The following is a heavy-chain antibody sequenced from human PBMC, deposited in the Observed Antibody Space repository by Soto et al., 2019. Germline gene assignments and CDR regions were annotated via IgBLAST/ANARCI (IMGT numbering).Heavy chain of an antibody. CDR2: IIPIFGTA. V-gene: IGHV1-69*01. D-gene: IGHD6-6*01. Sequence: QVQLVQSGAEVQKPGSSVKVSCKASGGTFSSYAISWVRQAPGQGLEWMGGIIPIFGTANYAQKFQGRVTITADESTSTAYMELSSLRSEDTAVYYCARDLRGAARRYWYFDLWGRGTLVTVSS. CDR3: ARDLRGAARRYWYFDL. CDR1: GGTFSSYA. J-gene: IGHJ2*01.